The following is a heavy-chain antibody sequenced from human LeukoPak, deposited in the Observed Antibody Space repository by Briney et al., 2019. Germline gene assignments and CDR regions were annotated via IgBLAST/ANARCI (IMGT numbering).Heavy chain of an antibody. CDR1: GGSLTNYY. Sequence: SETLSLTCAVSGGSLTNYYWNWIRQPAGQGLKWIGRIYTSGSTNYNPSLKSRVTMSVDTSKNQFSLKLSTVTAADTAMYYCAKNRVLASGMAFDIWGQGTMVTVSS. J-gene: IGHJ3*02. CDR3: AKNRVLASGMAFDI. V-gene: IGHV4-4*07. D-gene: IGHD2-8*02. CDR2: IYTSGST.